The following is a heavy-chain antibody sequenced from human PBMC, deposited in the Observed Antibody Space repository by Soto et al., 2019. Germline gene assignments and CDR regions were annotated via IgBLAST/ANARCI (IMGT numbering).Heavy chain of an antibody. V-gene: IGHV4-34*01. CDR3: ARVSWLFDY. CDR1: GGSFSGYY. Sequence: SETLSLTCTVSGGSFSGYYWSWIRQPPGKGLEWIGEINHSGSTNYNPSLKSRVTISVDTSKNQFSLKLSSVTAADTAVYYCARVSWLFDYWGQGTLVTVSS. CDR2: INHSGST. D-gene: IGHD5-12*01. J-gene: IGHJ4*02.